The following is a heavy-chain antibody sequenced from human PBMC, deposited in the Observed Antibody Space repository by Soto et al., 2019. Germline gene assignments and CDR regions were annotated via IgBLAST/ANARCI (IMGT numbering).Heavy chain of an antibody. CDR3: ARDSGCGSGNSVNHYLDC. Sequence: EEQLVASGGGLVQPGGSLRLSCAASGFTLRSYWMSWVRQAPGKGLEWLATIKTDASEKKYVDSVKGRFTVFRDNAKNSLYLQMDSLRAEDTAVYYCARDSGCGSGNSVNHYLDCWGRGTLVTVSS. J-gene: IGHJ4*01. D-gene: IGHD3-10*01. V-gene: IGHV3-7*01. CDR2: IKTDASEK. CDR1: GFTLRSYW.